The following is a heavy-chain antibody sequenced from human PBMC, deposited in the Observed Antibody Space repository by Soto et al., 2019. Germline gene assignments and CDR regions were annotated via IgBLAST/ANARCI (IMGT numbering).Heavy chain of an antibody. D-gene: IGHD3-22*01. CDR1: GFTFSDYY. V-gene: IGHV3-11*06. Sequence: PGGSLRLSCAASGFTFSDYYMSWIRQAPGKGLEWVSYISSSSSYTNYADSVKGRFTISRDNAKNSLYLQMNSLRAEDTAVYYFARVVEYYYDSSGMSCFDPWGQGTLVTVSS. J-gene: IGHJ5*02. CDR2: ISSSSSYT. CDR3: ARVVEYYYDSSGMSCFDP.